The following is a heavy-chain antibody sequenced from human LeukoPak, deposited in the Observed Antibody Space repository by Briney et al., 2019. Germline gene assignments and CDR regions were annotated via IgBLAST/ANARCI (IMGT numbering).Heavy chain of an antibody. CDR2: ISGSGGST. V-gene: IGHV3-23*01. J-gene: IGHJ4*02. CDR1: GFTFSSYA. CDR3: APLVGGYDWYYFDY. Sequence: GGSLRLSCAASGFTFSSYAMSWVRQAPGKGLEWVSAISGSGGSTYYADSVKGRFTISRDNSKNTLYLQMNSLRAEDTAVYYCAPLVGGYDWYYFDYWGQGTLVTVSS. D-gene: IGHD5-12*01.